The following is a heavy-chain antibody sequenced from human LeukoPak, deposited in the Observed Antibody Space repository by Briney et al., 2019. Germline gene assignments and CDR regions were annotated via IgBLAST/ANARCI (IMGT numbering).Heavy chain of an antibody. J-gene: IGHJ3*02. Sequence: GGSLRLSCAASGFTFSSYIMNWVRQAPGKGLEWVSSISSSSSYIYYADSVKGRFTISRDNAKNSLYLQMNSLRAEDTAVYYCARGDTAMVLSAFDIWGQGTMVTVSS. D-gene: IGHD5-18*01. CDR3: ARGDTAMVLSAFDI. V-gene: IGHV3-21*01. CDR1: GFTFSSYI. CDR2: ISSSSSYI.